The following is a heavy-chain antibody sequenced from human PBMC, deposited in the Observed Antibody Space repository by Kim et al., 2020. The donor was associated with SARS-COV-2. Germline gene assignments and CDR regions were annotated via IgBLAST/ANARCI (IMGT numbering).Heavy chain of an antibody. CDR1: GFTFRSHA. CDR3: AKRYCSGGTCYSIDY. Sequence: GGSLRLSCAASGFTFRSHAMNWVRQAPGKGLEWVSGISGSGSTTNYADSVKGRFTISRDNSKNTLYLQMNSLRAEDTAVYYCAKRYCSGGTCYSIDYWGQGTLVTVSS. CDR2: ISGSGSTT. J-gene: IGHJ4*02. D-gene: IGHD2-15*01. V-gene: IGHV3-23*01.